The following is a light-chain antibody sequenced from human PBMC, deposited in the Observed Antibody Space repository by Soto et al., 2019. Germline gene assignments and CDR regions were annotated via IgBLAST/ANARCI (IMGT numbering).Light chain of an antibody. CDR3: QSYDSSTYV. Sequence: NFMLSRPHSVSESPGKTVTISCTRSGGSIDSDYVQWYQQRPGRAPTTVIYEDDQRPSGVPDRFSGSSDSSSNSASLTISGLKTEDEADYYCQSYDSSTYVFGTGTKLTVL. CDR1: GGSIDSDY. V-gene: IGLV6-57*04. J-gene: IGLJ1*01. CDR2: EDD.